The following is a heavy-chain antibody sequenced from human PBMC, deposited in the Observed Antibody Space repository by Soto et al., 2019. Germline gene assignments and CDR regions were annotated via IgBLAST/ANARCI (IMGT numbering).Heavy chain of an antibody. CDR3: AKDYGDNSLGRALAR. CDR1: GFTFSNYA. CDR2: ISASGPYT. D-gene: IGHD4-17*01. V-gene: IGHV3-23*01. Sequence: EMQLLESGGGLVQPGGSLRLSCAASGFTFSNYAMSWVRQAPGKGLEWVSAISASGPYTYYADSVKGRFTVSRDNSKNTLYLQMNSLRAEDTAVYYCAKDYGDNSLGRALARWGQGTLVTVSS. J-gene: IGHJ4*02.